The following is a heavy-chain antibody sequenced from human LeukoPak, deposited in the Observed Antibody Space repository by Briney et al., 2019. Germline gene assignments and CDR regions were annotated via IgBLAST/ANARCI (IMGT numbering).Heavy chain of an antibody. Sequence: PGGSLRLSCAASGFTFISYWMSWVRQAPGKGLEWVANIKQDASEKYYVDSVKGRFTISRDNAKNSLYLQMNSLRAEDTAVYYCARESRGTTGYWGQGTLVTVSS. CDR3: ARESRGTTGY. CDR1: GFTFISYW. D-gene: IGHD1-1*01. V-gene: IGHV3-7*01. CDR2: IKQDASEK. J-gene: IGHJ4*02.